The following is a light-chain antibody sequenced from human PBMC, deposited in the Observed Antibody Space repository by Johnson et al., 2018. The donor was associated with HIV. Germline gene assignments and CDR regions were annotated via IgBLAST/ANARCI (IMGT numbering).Light chain of an antibody. CDR2: SNN. CDR3: AAWDDSLNGHV. V-gene: IGLV1-44*01. Sequence: QSVLTQPPSVSAAPGQKVTISCSGSSSNIGNNYVSWYQQLPGTAPKLLIYSNNQRPSGVPDRFSGSKSGTSSSLAIRGLQSEDEADYYCAAWDDSLNGHVLGTGTKVTVL. J-gene: IGLJ1*01. CDR1: SSNIGNNY.